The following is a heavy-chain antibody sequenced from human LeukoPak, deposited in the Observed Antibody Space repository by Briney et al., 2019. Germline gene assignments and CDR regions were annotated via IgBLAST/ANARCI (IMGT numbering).Heavy chain of an antibody. J-gene: IGHJ3*02. CDR1: GGTFSSYA. CDR3: ARDRARGYNSSGYYEAFDI. D-gene: IGHD3-22*01. Sequence: SVKVSCKASGGTFSSYAISWVRQAPGQGLEWMGGIIPIFGTANYAQKFQGRVTITADESTSTAYMELSSLRSEDTAVYYCARDRARGYNSSGYYEAFDIWGQGTMVTVSS. CDR2: IIPIFGTA. V-gene: IGHV1-69*13.